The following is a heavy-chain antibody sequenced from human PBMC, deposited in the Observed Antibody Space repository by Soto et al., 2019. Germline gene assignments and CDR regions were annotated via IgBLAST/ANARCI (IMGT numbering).Heavy chain of an antibody. J-gene: IGHJ6*02. CDR2: IIPISDTT. V-gene: IGHV1-69*01. CDR3: ASSPGSSTSLEIYYYYYYGMDV. D-gene: IGHD2-2*01. Sequence: QVQLVQSGAEVKKPGSSVKVSCKASGGTFSSYAISWVRQAPGQGLEWMGGIIPISDTTNYAQKFQGRVTITADESTSTAYMELSSLRSEGTAVYYCASSPGSSTSLEIYYYYYYGMDVWGQGTTVTVSS. CDR1: GGTFSSYA.